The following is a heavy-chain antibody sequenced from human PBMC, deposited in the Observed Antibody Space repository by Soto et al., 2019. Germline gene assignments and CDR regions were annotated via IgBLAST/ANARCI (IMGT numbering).Heavy chain of an antibody. Sequence: SETLSLTCAVYGGSFSGYYWSWIRQPPGKGLEWIGEINHSGSTNYNPSLKSRVTISVDTSKNQFSLKLSSVTAADTAVYYCARGRWFPLGYCSGGSCWGYYFDYWGQGTLVTVSS. CDR3: ARGRWFPLGYCSGGSCWGYYFDY. J-gene: IGHJ4*02. CDR1: GGSFSGYY. V-gene: IGHV4-34*01. CDR2: INHSGST. D-gene: IGHD2-15*01.